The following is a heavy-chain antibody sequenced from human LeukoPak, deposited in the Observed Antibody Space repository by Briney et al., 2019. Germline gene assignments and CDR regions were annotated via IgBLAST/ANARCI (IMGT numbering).Heavy chain of an antibody. V-gene: IGHV3-7*03. J-gene: IGHJ3*02. CDR3: ARVGRGIAAAGFGAFDI. CDR1: GFTFSSYW. D-gene: IGHD6-13*01. CDR2: IKEDGSEK. Sequence: GGSLRLSCAASGFTFSSYWMSWVRQAPGKGLEWVANIKEDGSEKNFVDSVKGRFTISRDNAKNSLYLQMNSLRAEETAVYYCARVGRGIAAAGFGAFDIWGQGTMVTVSS.